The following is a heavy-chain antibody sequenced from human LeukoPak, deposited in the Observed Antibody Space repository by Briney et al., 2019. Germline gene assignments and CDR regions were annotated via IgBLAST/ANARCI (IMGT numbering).Heavy chain of an antibody. D-gene: IGHD1-14*01. J-gene: IGHJ3*02. V-gene: IGHV4-59*10. CDR2: IYTSGST. CDR1: GGSFSGYY. Sequence: PSETLSLTCAVYGGSFSGYYWSWIRQPAGKGLEWIGRIYTSGSTNYNPSLKSRVTISVDTSKNQFSLKLSSVTAADTAVYYCASRRGQGAFDIWGQGTMVTVSS. CDR3: ASRRGQGAFDI.